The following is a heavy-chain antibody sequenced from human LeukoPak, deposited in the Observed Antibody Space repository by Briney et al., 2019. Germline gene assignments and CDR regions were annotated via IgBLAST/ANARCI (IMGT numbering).Heavy chain of an antibody. V-gene: IGHV3-21*01. CDR3: ARVWEGIGGYCSGGSCYSIDY. J-gene: IGHJ4*02. CDR1: GFTFSSYS. CDR2: ISSSSSYI. D-gene: IGHD2-15*01. Sequence: GGSLRLCCAASGFTFSSYSMNWVRQATGKGLEWVSSISSSSSYIYYADSVKGRFTISRDNAKNSLYLQMNSLRAEDTAMYYCARVWEGIGGYCSGGSCYSIDYWGQGTLVTVSS.